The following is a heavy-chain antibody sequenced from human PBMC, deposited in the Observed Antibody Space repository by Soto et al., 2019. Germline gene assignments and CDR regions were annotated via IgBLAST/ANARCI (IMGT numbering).Heavy chain of an antibody. V-gene: IGHV3-30*18. Sequence: GGSLRLSCAASGFTFNGYGMHWVRQAPGKGLEWVAVISYDGSNKYYVDSVKGRFTISRDNSKNTLYLQMSSLRAEDTAVYYCAKDSHYDILTGSSDVWGQGTTVTVSS. CDR1: GFTFNGYG. J-gene: IGHJ6*02. CDR3: AKDSHYDILTGSSDV. D-gene: IGHD3-9*01. CDR2: ISYDGSNK.